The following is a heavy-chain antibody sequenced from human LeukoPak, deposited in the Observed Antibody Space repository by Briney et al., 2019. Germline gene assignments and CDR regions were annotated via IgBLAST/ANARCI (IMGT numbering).Heavy chain of an antibody. V-gene: IGHV4-59*11. CDR3: ARELNHNWFDS. CDR1: GGSISSHY. Sequence: PSETLSLTCTVSGGSISSHYWSWIRQPPGKGLEWIGYIYYSGSTNYNPSLKSRVTISVDTSKNQFSLKLSSVTAADTAVYYCARELNHNWFDSWGQGTLVTVSS. CDR2: IYYSGST. D-gene: IGHD3-16*01. J-gene: IGHJ5*01.